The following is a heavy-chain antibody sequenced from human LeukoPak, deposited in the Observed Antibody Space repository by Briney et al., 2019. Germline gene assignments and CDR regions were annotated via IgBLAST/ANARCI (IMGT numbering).Heavy chain of an antibody. D-gene: IGHD3-10*01. J-gene: IGHJ4*02. V-gene: IGHV4-59*08. CDR3: ATTRREDGSGSFDY. CDR1: GGSISSYY. Sequence: SETLSLTCTVSGGSISSYYWSWILQPPGKGLVWIGYIYYSGSTNYNPSLKSRVTISVDTSKNQFSLKLSSVTAADTAVYYCATTRREDGSGSFDYWGQGTLVTVSS. CDR2: IYYSGST.